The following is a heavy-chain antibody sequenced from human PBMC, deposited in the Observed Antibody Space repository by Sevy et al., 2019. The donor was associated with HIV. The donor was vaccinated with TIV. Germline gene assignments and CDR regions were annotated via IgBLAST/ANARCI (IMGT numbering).Heavy chain of an antibody. Sequence: GGSLRLSCAASGFTFSSYTMNWVRQAPGKGLEWVSSISSSSDYIYYIDTVKGRFTSSRDNAKNSMYLQMNSLRADDTAVYYCAREGDYSRSSPDVLDFWGQGTLVTVSS. D-gene: IGHD6-6*01. CDR2: ISSSSDYI. J-gene: IGHJ4*02. V-gene: IGHV3-21*01. CDR3: AREGDYSRSSPDVLDF. CDR1: GFTFSSYT.